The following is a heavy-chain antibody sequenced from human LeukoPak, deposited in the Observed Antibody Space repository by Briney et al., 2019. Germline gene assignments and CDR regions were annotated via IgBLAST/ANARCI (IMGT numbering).Heavy chain of an antibody. CDR2: INHSGST. Sequence: PSETLSLTCAVYGGSLSGYYWSWICQPPGNGLEWIGEINHSGSTNYNPSLKSRVTISVDTSKNQFSLKLSSVTAADTAVYYCAREWRGYPDYWGQGTLVTVSS. CDR1: GGSLSGYY. V-gene: IGHV4-34*01. J-gene: IGHJ4*02. CDR3: AREWRGYPDY. D-gene: IGHD3-3*01.